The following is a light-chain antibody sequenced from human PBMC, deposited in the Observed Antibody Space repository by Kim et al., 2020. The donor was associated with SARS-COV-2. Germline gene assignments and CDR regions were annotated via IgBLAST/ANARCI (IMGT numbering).Light chain of an antibody. Sequence: GEGATLCCGAGQSVRSSYCGWYQQKKPGQAPRLRIYGGSSRATGIPDRFSGSGCETDVTVTSSRLEPEDFAVYYCQQDGNAPDTFGQGTRLGIK. CDR1: QSVRSSY. CDR2: GGS. J-gene: IGKJ5*01. V-gene: IGKV3-20*01. CDR3: QQDGNAPDT.